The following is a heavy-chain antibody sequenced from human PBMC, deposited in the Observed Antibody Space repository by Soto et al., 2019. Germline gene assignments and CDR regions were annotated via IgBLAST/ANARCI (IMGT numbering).Heavy chain of an antibody. Sequence: QVQLVESGGGVVQPGRSLRLSCAASGFTFSSYGMHWVRQAPGKWLEWVAVISYDGSNKYYADSVKGRFTISRDNSKNTLYLQMNILRAEDTAVYYCARVEGGNGGMDVWGQGTMVTVSS. V-gene: IGHV3-30*03. CDR3: ARVEGGNGGMDV. CDR2: ISYDGSNK. J-gene: IGHJ6*02. CDR1: GFTFSSYG. D-gene: IGHD2-15*01.